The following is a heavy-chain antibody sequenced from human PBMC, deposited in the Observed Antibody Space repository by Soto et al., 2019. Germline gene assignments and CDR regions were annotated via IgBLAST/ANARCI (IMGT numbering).Heavy chain of an antibody. CDR3: ARVLVAEAGGHYYYGLDV. CDR2: ISYSGST. Sequence: SETLSLTCTVSGGSVSSGSYYWTWIRQPPGKGLEWIGYISYSGSTYYNPALKSRVTISEDTSKNQFSLKLRFVIAADTAVYYCARVLVAEAGGHYYYGLDVWGQGTTVTVSS. J-gene: IGHJ6*02. D-gene: IGHD6-19*01. V-gene: IGHV4-61*01. CDR1: GGSVSSGSYY.